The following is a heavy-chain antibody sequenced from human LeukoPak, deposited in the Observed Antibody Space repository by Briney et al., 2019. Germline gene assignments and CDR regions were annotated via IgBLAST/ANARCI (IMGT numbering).Heavy chain of an antibody. CDR2: IYNSGST. CDR1: GGSISSGRYY. D-gene: IGHD2-2*01. V-gene: IGHV4-61*02. J-gene: IGHJ3*02. CDR3: ARGVVGVDDSFDI. Sequence: SQTLSLTCTVSGGSISSGRYYWSWIRQPAGKGLEWIGRIYNSGSTDYNPSLKSRVTISVDTSKNQFSLKLSSVTAADTAVYYCARGVVGVDDSFDIWGQGTMITVPS.